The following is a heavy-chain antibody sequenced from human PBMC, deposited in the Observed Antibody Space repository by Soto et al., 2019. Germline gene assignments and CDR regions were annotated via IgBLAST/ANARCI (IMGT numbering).Heavy chain of an antibody. CDR2: INPNSGGT. D-gene: IGHD3-3*01. J-gene: IGHJ6*02. CDR3: ARGVDYDFWSGYYRPRYYYGMDV. CDR1: GYTFTGYY. V-gene: IGHV1-2*04. Sequence: GASVKVSCKASGYTFTGYYMHWVRQAPGQGLEWMGWINPNSGGTNYAQKFQGWFTMTRDTSISTAYMELSRLRSDDTAVYYCARGVDYDFWSGYYRPRYYYGMDVWGQGTTVTVSS.